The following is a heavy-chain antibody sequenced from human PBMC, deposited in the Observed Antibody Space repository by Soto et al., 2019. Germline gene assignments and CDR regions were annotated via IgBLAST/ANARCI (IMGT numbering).Heavy chain of an antibody. CDR3: AKDGNWLDVYFDV. D-gene: IGHD6-19*01. J-gene: IGHJ4*02. V-gene: IGHV3-23*01. CDR2: SSASGRSR. CDR1: GIEFSNYA. Sequence: WGSLRLSCVASGIEFSNYAMSWVRQAPGKGLEWVSISSASGRSRYHADSVKGRFTISRDNSKNTLYLHMTNLRAEDTAVYYCAKDGNWLDVYFDVWGQGTPVTVSS.